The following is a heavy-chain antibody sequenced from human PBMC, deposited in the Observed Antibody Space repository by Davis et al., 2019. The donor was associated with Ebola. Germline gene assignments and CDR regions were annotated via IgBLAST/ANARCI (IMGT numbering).Heavy chain of an antibody. CDR2: IRPNSGPT. D-gene: IGHD3-16*01. Sequence: ASVKVSCKASDYTLNGYYIHWLRQAPGQGLEWMGCIRPNSGPTHYEQKYQGRVTMTTDTFTSTAYMELRSLRSDDAAVYYCARDREGEYDIWGQGTMDIVSS. V-gene: IGHV1-18*04. CDR1: DYTLNGYY. CDR3: ARDREGEYDI. J-gene: IGHJ3*02.